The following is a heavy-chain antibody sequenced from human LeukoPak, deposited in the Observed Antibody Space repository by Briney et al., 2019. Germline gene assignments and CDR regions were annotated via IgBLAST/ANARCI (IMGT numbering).Heavy chain of an antibody. CDR2: ISYDGSAK. CDR3: ARDQSGTYCVDY. Sequence: GGSLRLSCAASGFTYSTFAIHWVRQAPGKGLEWVAFISYDGSAKYYADSVKGRFTISRDSSKNTVYLQMNNLRAEDTSLYYCARDQSGTYCVDYWGQGTLVIVSS. CDR1: GFTYSTFA. V-gene: IGHV3-30*04. D-gene: IGHD1-26*01. J-gene: IGHJ4*02.